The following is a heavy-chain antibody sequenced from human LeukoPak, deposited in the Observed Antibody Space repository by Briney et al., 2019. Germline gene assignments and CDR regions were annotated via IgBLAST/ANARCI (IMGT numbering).Heavy chain of an antibody. CDR3: ARARGVTPFDY. CDR2: VIPILGIA. V-gene: IGHV1-69*04. D-gene: IGHD3-10*01. J-gene: IGHJ4*02. Sequence: SVKVSCKASGGTFSSYAISWVRQAPGQGLEWMGRVIPILGIANYAEKFQGRVTITADKSTSTAYMELSSLRSEDTAVYYCARARGVTPFDYWGQGTLVTVSS. CDR1: GGTFSSYA.